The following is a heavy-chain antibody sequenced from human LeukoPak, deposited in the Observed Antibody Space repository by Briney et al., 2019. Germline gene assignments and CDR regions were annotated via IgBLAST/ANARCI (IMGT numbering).Heavy chain of an antibody. CDR3: AKEASYCTNGVCYSRIFDT. J-gene: IGHJ5*02. V-gene: IGHV3-23*01. CDR1: GFTFSSYA. D-gene: IGHD2-8*01. Sequence: GGSLRLSCAAAGFTFSSYAMSWVRQAPGKVREWVSAIRGMVGSTFYADSVGGRFTMSRDNYKTTLYMKMNSMRDEDKAVYYCAKEASYCTNGVCYSRIFDTWGQGTLVTASS. CDR2: IRGMVGST.